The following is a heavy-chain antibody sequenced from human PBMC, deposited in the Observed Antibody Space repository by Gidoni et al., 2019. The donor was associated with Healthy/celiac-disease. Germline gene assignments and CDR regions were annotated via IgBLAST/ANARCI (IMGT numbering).Heavy chain of an antibody. Sequence: QVPLPESGPGLVKPSEPLSLTCTGSGGSISSYYWSWIRQPPGKGLEWIGYIYYSGSTNYNPSLKSRVTISVDTSKNQFSLKLSSVTAADTAVYYCVGPMGDYVEGYWGQGTLVTVSS. CDR1: GGSISSYY. CDR3: VGPMGDYVEGY. CDR2: IYYSGST. V-gene: IGHV4-59*01. J-gene: IGHJ4*02. D-gene: IGHD4-17*01.